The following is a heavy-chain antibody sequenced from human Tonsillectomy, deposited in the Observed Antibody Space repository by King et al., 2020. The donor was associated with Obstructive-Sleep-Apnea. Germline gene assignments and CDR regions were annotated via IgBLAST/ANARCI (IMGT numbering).Heavy chain of an antibody. Sequence: VQLVESGGGVVQPGRSLRPSCAAAGFTFSSYAMHWVRQPPGKGLEWVGAISKDGSDKYYADSVKGRFTISRDNSNNMLYLQMNSLRPDDTAVYYLARDTHTSHWGVDYWGQGTLVTVSS. D-gene: IGHD2-2*01. CDR3: ARDTHTSHWGVDY. CDR1: GFTFSSYA. J-gene: IGHJ4*02. CDR2: ISKDGSDK. V-gene: IGHV3-30*04.